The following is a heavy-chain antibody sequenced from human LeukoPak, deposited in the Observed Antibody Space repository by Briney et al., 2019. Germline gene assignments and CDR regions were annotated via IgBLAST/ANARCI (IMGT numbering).Heavy chain of an antibody. D-gene: IGHD6-19*01. CDR2: ISGSGGST. V-gene: IGHV3-23*01. J-gene: IGHJ4*02. Sequence: GGSLRLSCAASGFTFSSDAMSWVRQAPGKGLEWVSAISGSGGSTYYADSVKGRFTISRDNSKNTLYLQMNSLRAEDTAVYYCAPLSIAVAGTFDYWGQGTLVTVSS. CDR3: APLSIAVAGTFDY. CDR1: GFTFSSDA.